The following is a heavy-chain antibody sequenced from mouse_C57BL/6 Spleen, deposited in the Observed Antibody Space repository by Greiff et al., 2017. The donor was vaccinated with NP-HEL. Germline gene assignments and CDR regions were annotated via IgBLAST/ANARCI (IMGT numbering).Heavy chain of an antibody. D-gene: IGHD1-1*01. V-gene: IGHV1-59*01. J-gene: IGHJ4*01. CDR2: IDPSDSYT. Sequence: QVQLQQPGAELVRPGTSVTLSCKASGYTFTSYWMHWVKQRPGQGLEWIGVIDPSDSYTNYNQKFKGKATLTVDTSSSTAYMQLSSLTSEDSAVYYCARETVVAKPYAMDYWGQGTSVTVSS. CDR1: GYTFTSYW. CDR3: ARETVVAKPYAMDY.